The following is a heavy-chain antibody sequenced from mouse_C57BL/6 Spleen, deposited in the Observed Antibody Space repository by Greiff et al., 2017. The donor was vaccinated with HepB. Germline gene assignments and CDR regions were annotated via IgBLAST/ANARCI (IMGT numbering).Heavy chain of an antibody. Sequence: VQLQQSGPGLVKPSQSLSLTCSVTGYSITSGYYWNWIRQFPGNKLEWMGYISYDGSNNYNPSLKNRISITRDTSKNQFFLKLNSVTTEDTATYYCASSDGYFAYWGQGTLVTVSA. CDR2: ISYDGSN. D-gene: IGHD2-3*01. CDR3: ASSDGYFAY. V-gene: IGHV3-6*01. CDR1: GYSITSGYY. J-gene: IGHJ3*01.